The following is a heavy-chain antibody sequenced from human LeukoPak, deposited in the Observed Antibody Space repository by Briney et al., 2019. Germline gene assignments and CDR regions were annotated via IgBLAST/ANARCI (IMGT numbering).Heavy chain of an antibody. CDR1: GGSISRSSYK. CDR2: IYYSGST. D-gene: IGHD3-22*01. V-gene: IGHV4-39*01. Sequence: SETLSLTCTVSGGSISRSSYKWAWIRQPPGKGLEWIGSIYYSGSTYYNPSLKSRVTISVDTPKNQFSLKLSSVTAADTAVYYCWNYYDYYTFDIWGQGTMVTVSS. J-gene: IGHJ3*02. CDR3: WNYYDYYTFDI.